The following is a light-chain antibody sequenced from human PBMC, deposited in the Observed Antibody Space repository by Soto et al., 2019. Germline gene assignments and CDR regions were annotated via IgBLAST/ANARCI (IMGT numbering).Light chain of an antibody. CDR3: QQYCSSLLT. CDR2: GAS. Sequence: EIVLTQSPGTLSLSPGERATLSCRASQSVSSSYLAWYQQKPGQAPRLLIYGASSRATGIPDRFSGSGSGTDFTLTISILEPEDFAVYYCQQYCSSLLTFGGGTKVEIK. CDR1: QSVSSSY. V-gene: IGKV3-20*01. J-gene: IGKJ4*01.